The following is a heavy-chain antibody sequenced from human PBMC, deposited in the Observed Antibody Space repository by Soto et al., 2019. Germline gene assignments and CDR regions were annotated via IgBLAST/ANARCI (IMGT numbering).Heavy chain of an antibody. CDR3: ARAQSYYPNWFDP. CDR2: IIPIFGTA. V-gene: IGHV1-69*13. J-gene: IGHJ5*02. D-gene: IGHD3-10*01. CDR1: GGTFSSYA. Sequence: EASVKVSCKASGGTFSSYAISWVRQAPGQGLEWMGGIIPIFGTANYAQKFQGRVTITADESTSTAYMELSSLRSEDTAVYYCARAQSYYPNWFDPWGQGTLVTVSS.